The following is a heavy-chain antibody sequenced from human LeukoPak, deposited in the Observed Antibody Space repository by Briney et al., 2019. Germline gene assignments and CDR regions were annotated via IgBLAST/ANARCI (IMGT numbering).Heavy chain of an antibody. V-gene: IGHV3-11*01. J-gene: IGHJ2*01. CDR3: ARPPNGDYEVSWYFDL. CDR1: GFSISDYY. D-gene: IGHD4-17*01. CDR2: ISRGSGDI. Sequence: RSGGSLRLSCAASGFSISDYYMGWIRQGPGKGLEWLSYISRGSGDISYADSVKGRFTISRDNAKQSLSLQMNSLRAEDTAVYYCARPPNGDYEVSWYFDLWGRGTLVTVSS.